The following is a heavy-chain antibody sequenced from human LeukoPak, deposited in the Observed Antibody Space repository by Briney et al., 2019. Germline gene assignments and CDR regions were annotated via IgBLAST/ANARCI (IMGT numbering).Heavy chain of an antibody. CDR2: ISGSGGST. CDR1: GFTFSSYA. D-gene: IGHD5-18*01. V-gene: IGHV3-23*01. CDR3: ARAWRGYSYGYFDY. J-gene: IGHJ4*02. Sequence: GGSLRLSCAASGFTFSSYAMSWVRQAPGKGLEWVSAISGSGGSTYYADSVKGRFTISRDNSKNTLYLQMNSLRAEDTAVYYCARAWRGYSYGYFDYWGQGTLVTVSS.